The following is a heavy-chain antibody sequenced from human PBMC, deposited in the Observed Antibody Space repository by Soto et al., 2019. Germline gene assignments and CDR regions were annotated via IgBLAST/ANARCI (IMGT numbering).Heavy chain of an antibody. V-gene: IGHV4-30-4*01. J-gene: IGHJ4*02. D-gene: IGHD5-12*01. CDR2: IYYSGST. CDR1: GGSISSGDYY. CDR3: ARILQGYSGYYFID. Sequence: SETLSLTCTVSGGSISSGDYYWSWIRQPPGKGLEWIGYIYYSGSTYYNQSLKSRVTISVDTSKNQFSLKLRSVTAAGTAVYKCARILQGYSGYYFIDWGQGPLVTVSS.